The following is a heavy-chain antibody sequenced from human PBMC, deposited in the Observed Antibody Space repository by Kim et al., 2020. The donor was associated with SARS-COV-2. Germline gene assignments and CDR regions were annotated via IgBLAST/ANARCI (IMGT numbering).Heavy chain of an antibody. CDR2: IIPIFGTA. CDR3: ARGGYCSGGSCYSSAKCYYYGMDV. V-gene: IGHV1-69*13. J-gene: IGHJ6*02. Sequence: SVKVSCKASGGTFSSYAISWVRQAPGQGLEWMGGIIPIFGTANYAQKFQGRVTITADESTSTAYMELSSLRSEDTAVYYCARGGYCSGGSCYSSAKCYYYGMDVWGQGTTVTVPS. D-gene: IGHD2-15*01. CDR1: GGTFSSYA.